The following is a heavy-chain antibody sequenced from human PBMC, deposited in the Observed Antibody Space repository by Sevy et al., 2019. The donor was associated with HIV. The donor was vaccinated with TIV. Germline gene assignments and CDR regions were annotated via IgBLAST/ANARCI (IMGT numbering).Heavy chain of an antibody. V-gene: IGHV4-30-4*01. CDR2: ISYTGNT. CDR3: ARGGTEYTSSAVTFDP. D-gene: IGHD6-6*01. Sequence: SETLSLTCTVSGGSISSGNYYWHWIRQPPGKGLEWIGYISYTGNTYYNPSLKSPVTISVDTSNNQFSLRLTSVTAADTVAFFCARGGTEYTSSAVTFDPWGQGTLVTVSS. J-gene: IGHJ5*02. CDR1: GGSISSGNYY.